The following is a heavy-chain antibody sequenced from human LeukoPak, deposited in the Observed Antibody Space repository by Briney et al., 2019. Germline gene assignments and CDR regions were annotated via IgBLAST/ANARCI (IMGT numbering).Heavy chain of an antibody. CDR2: ISSSGSTI. J-gene: IGHJ3*02. CDR1: GFTFSSYE. Sequence: GGSLRLSCAASGFTFSSYEMNWVRQAPGEGLEWVSYISSSGSTIYYADSVKGRFTISRDNAKNSLYLQMNSLRAEDTAMYYCARGVKWLPGTFDIWGQGTMVTVSS. D-gene: IGHD3-22*01. V-gene: IGHV3-48*03. CDR3: ARGVKWLPGTFDI.